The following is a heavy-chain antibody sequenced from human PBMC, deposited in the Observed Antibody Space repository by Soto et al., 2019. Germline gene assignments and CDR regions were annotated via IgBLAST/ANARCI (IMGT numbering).Heavy chain of an antibody. J-gene: IGHJ6*02. Sequence: PSETLSLTCTVSGGSVSSGSYYWSWIRQPPGKGLEWIGYIYYSGSTNYNPSLKSRVTISVDTSKNQFSLKLSSVTAADTAVYYCAREDVAVAGTRYHYYGMDVWGQGTTVTVSS. D-gene: IGHD6-19*01. CDR2: IYYSGST. V-gene: IGHV4-61*01. CDR3: AREDVAVAGTRYHYYGMDV. CDR1: GGSVSSGSYY.